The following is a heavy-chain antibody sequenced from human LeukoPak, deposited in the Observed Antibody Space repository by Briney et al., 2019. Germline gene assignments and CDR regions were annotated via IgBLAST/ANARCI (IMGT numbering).Heavy chain of an antibody. CDR2: ISDSGGST. V-gene: IGHV3-23*01. CDR3: AREAAYFDC. J-gene: IGHJ4*02. Sequence: PGGSLRLSCVTSGFTFSGYAMSWVRQAPGKGLEWVASISDSGGSTYYVDSVRGRFTISRDNSKNTLYLQMNSLRAEDTAIYSCAREAAYFDCWGQGTLVTVSS. D-gene: IGHD6-13*01. CDR1: GFTFSGYA.